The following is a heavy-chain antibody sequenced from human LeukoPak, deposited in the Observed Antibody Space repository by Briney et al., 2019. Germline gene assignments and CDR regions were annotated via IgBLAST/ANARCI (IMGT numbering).Heavy chain of an antibody. CDR1: GGTFSSYA. V-gene: IGHV1-8*02. CDR3: ARGRNRRPFDY. D-gene: IGHD1-14*01. Sequence: GASVKVSCKASGGTFSSYAINWVRQATGQGLEWMGWMNPNSGNTGYAQKFQGRVTMTRNTSISTAYMELSSLRSEDTAVYYCARGRNRRPFDYWGQGTLVTVSS. CDR2: MNPNSGNT. J-gene: IGHJ4*02.